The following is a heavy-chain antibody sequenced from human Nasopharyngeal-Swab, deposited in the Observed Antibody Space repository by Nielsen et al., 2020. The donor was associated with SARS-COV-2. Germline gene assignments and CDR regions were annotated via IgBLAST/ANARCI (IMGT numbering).Heavy chain of an antibody. D-gene: IGHD3-16*01. CDR2: ISAYNGNT. V-gene: IGHV1-18*04. CDR3: ARAGGLLSDAFDI. Sequence: ASVKVSCKASGYTFTGYYMHWVRQAPGQGLEWMGWISAYNGNTNYAQKLQGRVTMTTDTSTSTAYMELRSLRSDDTAVYYCARAGGLLSDAFDIWGQGTMVTVSS. CDR1: GYTFTGYY. J-gene: IGHJ3*02.